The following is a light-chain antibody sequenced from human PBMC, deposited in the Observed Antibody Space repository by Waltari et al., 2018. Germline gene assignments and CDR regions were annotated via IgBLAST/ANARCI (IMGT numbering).Light chain of an antibody. J-gene: IGLJ2*01. CDR3: YSTDSSGDHQV. CDR1: ALPTKY. CDR2: EDS. V-gene: IGLV3-10*01. Sequence: SYELTQPPSVSVSPGQTARITCPGDALPTKYAYWYQQKSGQAPVLVIFEDSKRPSGIPERFSGSSSGTVATLTISGAQVEDEAYYYCYSTDSSGDHQVFGGGTKLTVL.